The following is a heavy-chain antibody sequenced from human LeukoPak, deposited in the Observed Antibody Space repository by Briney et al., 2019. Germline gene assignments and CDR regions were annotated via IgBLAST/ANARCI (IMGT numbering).Heavy chain of an antibody. CDR1: GDSISSSNCY. J-gene: IGHJ5*02. CDR2: IYFSGGT. V-gene: IGHV4-39*07. CDR3: ARDQGMLQNWFDP. Sequence: SETLSLTCTVSGDSISSSNCYWGWIRQPPGKGLEWIGSIYFSGGTYYNASLKSRVTISVDTSKNQFSLKLSSVTAADTAVYYCARDQGMLQNWFDPWGQGTLVTVSS. D-gene: IGHD2-15*01.